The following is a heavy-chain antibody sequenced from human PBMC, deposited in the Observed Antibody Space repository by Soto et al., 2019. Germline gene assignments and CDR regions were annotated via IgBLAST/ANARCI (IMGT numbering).Heavy chain of an antibody. CDR3: ARAGWFGAYGMDV. V-gene: IGHV3-53*01. Sequence: EVQLVESGGGLIQPGGSLRLSCATSGFAVSSNDVTWVRQAPGKGLEWVALLYTGAKTDYPASVKDRFSLSRDNVQNIVFLQMNSLRLEDTAVYYCARAGWFGAYGMDVWGQGTTVTVSS. CDR1: GFAVSSND. D-gene: IGHD3-10*01. J-gene: IGHJ6*02. CDR2: LYTGAKT.